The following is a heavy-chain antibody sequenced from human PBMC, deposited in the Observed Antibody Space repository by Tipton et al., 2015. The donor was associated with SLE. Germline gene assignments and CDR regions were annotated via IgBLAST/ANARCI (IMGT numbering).Heavy chain of an antibody. CDR1: GGSINSYY. Sequence: TLSLTCTVSGGSINSYYWNWIRQPPGKGLEWIGYIYYSGSTNYNPSLKSRVTISINRSKNQFSLKLSSVTAADTAVYYCARAARISSYYYYYYMDVWGKGTTVTVSS. CDR3: ARAARISSYYYYYYMDV. J-gene: IGHJ6*03. V-gene: IGHV4-59*01. D-gene: IGHD2-15*01. CDR2: IYYSGST.